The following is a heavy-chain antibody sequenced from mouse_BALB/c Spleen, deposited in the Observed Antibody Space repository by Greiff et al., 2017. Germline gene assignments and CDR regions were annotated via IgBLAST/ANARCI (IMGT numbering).Heavy chain of an antibody. D-gene: IGHD3-3*01. J-gene: IGHJ1*01. CDR1: GYSFTSYW. V-gene: IGHV1S126*01. CDR3: ARRSKGSLYLYFDV. Sequence: VQLQQSGPQLVRPGASVKISCKASGYSFTSYWMHWVKQRPGQGLEWIGMIDPSDSETRLNQKFKDKATLTVDKSSSTAYMQLSSPTSEDSAVYYCARRSKGSLYLYFDVWGAGTTVTVSS. CDR2: IDPSDSET.